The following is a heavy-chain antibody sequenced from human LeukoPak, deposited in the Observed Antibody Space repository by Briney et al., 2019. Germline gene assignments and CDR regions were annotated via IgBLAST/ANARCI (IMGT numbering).Heavy chain of an antibody. J-gene: IGHJ4*02. CDR3: AREAPAAY. CDR1: GFIVSRSY. Sequence: GGSLRLSCAASGFIVSRSYMSWVRQAPGRGLEWVSVLYSDGNTYYADSVKGRFTISRDSSKNTLYLQMNSLRADDTAVYYCAREAPAAYWGQGTLVTVSS. V-gene: IGHV3-53*01. CDR2: LYSDGNT. D-gene: IGHD2-2*01.